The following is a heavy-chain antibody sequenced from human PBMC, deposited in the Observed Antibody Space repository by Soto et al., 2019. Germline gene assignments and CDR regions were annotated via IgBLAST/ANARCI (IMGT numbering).Heavy chain of an antibody. V-gene: IGHV1-69*13. D-gene: IGHD3-3*01. CDR1: GGTFSSYA. CDR3: ARHDRGDYYYYGLGV. CDR2: IIPIFGTA. Sequence: SVKVSCKASGGTFSSYAISWVRQAPGQGLEWMGGIIPIFGTANYAQKFQGRVTITADESTSTAYMELSSLREEDTAVYYCARHDRGDYYYYGLGVWGQGTTVTVSS. J-gene: IGHJ6*02.